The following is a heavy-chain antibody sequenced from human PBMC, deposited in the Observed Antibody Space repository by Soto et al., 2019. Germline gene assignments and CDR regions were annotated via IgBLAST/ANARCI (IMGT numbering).Heavy chain of an antibody. Sequence: GESLKISCKGSGYNFDTYWINWVRQMPGKXLEWMGRIDPGDSKTKYSPSLEGHITISVDKSINTTYLQWRSLKASDTAIYYCARRIAAAGGYYYYAFDVWGQGTAVTVSS. J-gene: IGHJ6*02. D-gene: IGHD6-13*01. V-gene: IGHV5-10-1*01. CDR2: IDPGDSKT. CDR1: GYNFDTYW. CDR3: ARRIAAAGGYYYYAFDV.